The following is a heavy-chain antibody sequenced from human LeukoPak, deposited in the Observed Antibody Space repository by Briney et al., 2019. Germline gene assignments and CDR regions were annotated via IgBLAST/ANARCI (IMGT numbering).Heavy chain of an antibody. CDR3: ARVTPDVDIVATSPYFDY. D-gene: IGHD5-12*01. J-gene: IGHJ4*02. CDR2: INHSGST. V-gene: IGHV4-34*01. CDR1: GGSFSGYY. Sequence: SETLSLTCAVYGGSFSGYYWSWIRQPPGKGLEWIGGINHSGSTNYNPSLKSRVTISVDTSKNQFSLKLSSVTAADTAVYYCARVTPDVDIVATSPYFDYWGQGTLVTVSS.